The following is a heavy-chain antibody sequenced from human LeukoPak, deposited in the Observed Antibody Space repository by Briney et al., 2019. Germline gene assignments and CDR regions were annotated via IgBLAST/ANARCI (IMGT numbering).Heavy chain of an antibody. Sequence: PSETLSLTCAVYGGSFSGYYWSWIRQPPGKGLEWIGEINHSGSTNYNPSLKSRVTISVDTSKNQFSLKLSSVTAADTAVYYCARGNRYYDFWSGYYTQPLVYYFDYWGQGTLATVSS. D-gene: IGHD3-3*01. CDR3: ARGNRYYDFWSGYYTQPLVYYFDY. J-gene: IGHJ4*02. V-gene: IGHV4-34*01. CDR1: GGSFSGYY. CDR2: INHSGST.